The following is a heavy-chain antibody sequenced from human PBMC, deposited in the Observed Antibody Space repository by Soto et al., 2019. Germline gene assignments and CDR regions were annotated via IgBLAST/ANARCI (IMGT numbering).Heavy chain of an antibody. V-gene: IGHV3-33*01. CDR1: GFTFSNYG. D-gene: IGHD6-13*01. Sequence: PGGSLRLSCVASGFTFSNYGMHWVRQAPGKGLEWVAVIWSDGSKKYYADSVKGRFTVPRDTAKNTLYLQMDSLRVEDTAVYYCGRGGSWSSDYWGQGTLVTVSS. CDR3: GRGGSWSSDY. CDR2: IWSDGSKK. J-gene: IGHJ4*02.